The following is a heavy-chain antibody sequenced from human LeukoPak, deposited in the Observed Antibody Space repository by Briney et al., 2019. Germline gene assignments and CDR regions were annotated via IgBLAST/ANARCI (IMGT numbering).Heavy chain of an antibody. D-gene: IGHD5-18*01. CDR1: GGSFSGYY. CDR2: IYYTGNTY. J-gene: IGHJ4*02. Sequence: SETLSLTCAVYGGSFSGYYWSWIRRPPGKGLEWIGNIYYTGNTYYYNPSLKSRVTISVDTSKNQFSLKVSSVTAADTAVYYCARRGYGYYFDYWGQGTLVTVS. V-gene: IGHV4-34*01. CDR3: ARRGYGYYFDY.